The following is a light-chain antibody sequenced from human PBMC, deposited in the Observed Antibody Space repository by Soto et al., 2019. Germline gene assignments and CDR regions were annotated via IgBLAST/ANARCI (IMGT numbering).Light chain of an antibody. J-gene: IGLJ3*02. CDR1: SSDVGAYKY. CDR2: EVS. V-gene: IGLV2-8*01. Sequence: QSALTQPPSASGSPGQSVTISCTGTSSDVGAYKYVSWYQQYPGKAPKLMIYEVSKRPSGVPDRFSGSKSGNTASLTVSGXXXXXXXDYYCTSYVGSDIWVFGGGTKLTVL. CDR3: TSYVGSDIWV.